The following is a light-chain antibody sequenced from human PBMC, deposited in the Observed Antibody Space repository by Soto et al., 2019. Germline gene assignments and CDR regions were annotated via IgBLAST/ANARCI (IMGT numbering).Light chain of an antibody. V-gene: IGKV3-20*01. Sequence: EILLTQSPGTLSLSPGERVTLSCRASQSVSSSYLAWYQQKPGQAPRLLIYGASRRPTGIPDRFSGSGSGTDFTLTISRLEPEDVAVYYCHQYDRSPWTFGQGTKVEIK. CDR1: QSVSSSY. CDR2: GAS. J-gene: IGKJ1*01. CDR3: HQYDRSPWT.